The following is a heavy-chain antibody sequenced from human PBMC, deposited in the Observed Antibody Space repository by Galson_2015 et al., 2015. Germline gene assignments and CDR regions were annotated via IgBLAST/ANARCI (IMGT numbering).Heavy chain of an antibody. J-gene: IGHJ5*02. CDR3: ARDTEHCSSTSCYLAGPRRFDP. Sequence: SVKVSCKASGGTFSSYTISWVRQAPGQGLEWMGRIIPILGIANYAQKFQGRVTITADKSTSTAYMELSSLRSEDTAVYYCARDTEHCSSTSCYLAGPRRFDPWGQGTLVTVSS. D-gene: IGHD2-2*01. CDR1: GGTFSSYT. CDR2: IIPILGIA. V-gene: IGHV1-69*04.